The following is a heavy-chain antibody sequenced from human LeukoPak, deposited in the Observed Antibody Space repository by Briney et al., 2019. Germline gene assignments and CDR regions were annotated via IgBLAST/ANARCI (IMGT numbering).Heavy chain of an antibody. Sequence: SETLSLTCTVSGGSISSYYWSWIRQPPGKGLEWIGYIYYSGSTNYNPSLKSRVTISVDTSKNQFSLKLSSVTAADTAVYYCARQNTEWLLLNWGQGTLVTVSS. J-gene: IGHJ4*02. D-gene: IGHD3-3*01. V-gene: IGHV4-59*08. CDR1: GGSISSYY. CDR3: ARQNTEWLLLN. CDR2: IYYSGST.